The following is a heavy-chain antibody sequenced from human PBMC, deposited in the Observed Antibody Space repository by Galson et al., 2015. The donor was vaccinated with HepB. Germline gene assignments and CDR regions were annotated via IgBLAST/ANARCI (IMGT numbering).Heavy chain of an antibody. CDR2: IYPNSGGA. CDR1: GYTFTGYY. V-gene: IGHV1-2*04. Sequence: SLKVSCKASGYTFTGYYMHWVRQAPGQGLEWMGWIYPNSGGANYAQKFQGWATMTRDTSTSTAYMELSRLRYDDTAVEYCASARPRPAFSGMDVWGQGTTVTVSS. J-gene: IGHJ6*02. CDR3: ASARPRPAFSGMDV. D-gene: IGHD6-25*01.